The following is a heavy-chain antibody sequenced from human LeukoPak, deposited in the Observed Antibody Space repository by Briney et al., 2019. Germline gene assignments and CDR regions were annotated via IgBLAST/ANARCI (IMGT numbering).Heavy chain of an antibody. CDR2: IYYSGST. CDR3: ASDIGSITGTTGAFDI. D-gene: IGHD1-7*01. V-gene: IGHV4-59*12. Sequence: PSETLSLTCTVSGGSISSYYWSWIRQPPGKGLEWIGYIYYSGSTNYNPSLKSRVTISVDTSKNQFSLKLSSVTAADTAVYYCASDIGSITGTTGAFDIWGQGTMVTVSS. J-gene: IGHJ3*02. CDR1: GGSISSYY.